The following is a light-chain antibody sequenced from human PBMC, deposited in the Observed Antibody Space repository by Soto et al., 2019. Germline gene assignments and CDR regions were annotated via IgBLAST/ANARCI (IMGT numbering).Light chain of an antibody. Sequence: QSVLTQPPSASGTPGQRVTISCSGSSSNLGGNYVYWYQQLPGTAPKLLIYKNDQRPSGVPDRFFGSKSGTSPSLAISGLWSEDGVDYYCAPWDDSLSGLFGGGTNLTVL. V-gene: IGLV1-47*03. CDR3: APWDDSLSGL. J-gene: IGLJ2*01. CDR1: SSNLGGNY. CDR2: KND.